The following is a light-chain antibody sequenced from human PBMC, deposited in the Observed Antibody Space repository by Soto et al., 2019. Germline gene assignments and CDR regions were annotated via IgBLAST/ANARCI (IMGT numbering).Light chain of an antibody. CDR3: QQYGSSPPIT. J-gene: IGKJ5*01. Sequence: ETGLTKYQGTLSLSPGERVTLSFMASQSVGRSYLAWYQQKPGQAPRLLIYGASSRATGIPDRFSGSGSGTDFTLTISRLEPEDFAVYYCQQYGSSPPITSGQGTRREIK. CDR2: GAS. CDR1: QSVGRSY. V-gene: IGKV3-20*01.